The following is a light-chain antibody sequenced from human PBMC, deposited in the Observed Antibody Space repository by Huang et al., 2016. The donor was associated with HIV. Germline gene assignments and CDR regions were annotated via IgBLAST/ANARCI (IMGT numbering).Light chain of an antibody. CDR1: QSVNRN. J-gene: IGKJ1*01. CDR3: QQYDDWPRT. V-gene: IGKV3-15*01. Sequence: EIVMTQSPATLSVSPGERATLSCRASQSVNRNFAWYQQKPGQAPRLLISGASTRAPGIPARFSVSGSGTEFTLTISSLQSEDFALYYCQQYDDWPRTFGQGTKVDIK. CDR2: GAS.